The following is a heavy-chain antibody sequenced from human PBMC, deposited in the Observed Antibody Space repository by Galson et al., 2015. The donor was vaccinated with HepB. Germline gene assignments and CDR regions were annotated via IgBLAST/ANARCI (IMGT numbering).Heavy chain of an antibody. V-gene: IGHV4-39*01. D-gene: IGHD4-23*01. CDR3: ASLYGGNSGYMGAFDI. CDR1: GGSISSSSYY. J-gene: IGHJ3*02. Sequence: ETLSLTCTVSGGSISSSSYYWGWIRQPPGKGLEWIGSIYYSGSTYYNPSLKSRVTISVDTSKNQFSLKLSSVTAADTAVFYCASLYGGNSGYMGAFDIWGQGTMVTVSS. CDR2: IYYSGST.